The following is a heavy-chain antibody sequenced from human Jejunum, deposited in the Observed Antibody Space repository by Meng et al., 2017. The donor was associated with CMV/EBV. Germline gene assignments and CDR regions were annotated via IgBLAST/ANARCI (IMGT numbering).Heavy chain of an antibody. CDR3: ARGPGASTREGFDY. CDR2: FYSSDTY. D-gene: IGHD1-26*01. Sequence: QVQLQESGPGLVQTSGTLPLICSVSGGSVNNYYWSWIRQSAGKGLEWIGRFYSSDTYNYHPSLDSRVTMSLDTSKNQFSLNLRSVTAADTATYYCARGPGASTREGFDYWGLGTLVTVSS. V-gene: IGHV4-4*07. CDR1: GGSVNNYY. J-gene: IGHJ4*02.